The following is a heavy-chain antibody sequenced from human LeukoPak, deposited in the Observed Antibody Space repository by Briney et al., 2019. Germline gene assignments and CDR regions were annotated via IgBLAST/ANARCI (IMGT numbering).Heavy chain of an antibody. CDR2: VSPNNGNT. Sequence: ASVKVSCKASGYTFINYGISRVRQAPGQGLEWMGWVSPNNGNTNYAQKLQGRVSMTTDTSTSTAYMELRSLRSDDTAVYYCARIFYGPGSYHPKFFDYWDQGTLVTVSS. J-gene: IGHJ4*02. V-gene: IGHV1-18*01. CDR1: GYTFINYG. CDR3: ARIFYGPGSYHPKFFDY. D-gene: IGHD3-10*01.